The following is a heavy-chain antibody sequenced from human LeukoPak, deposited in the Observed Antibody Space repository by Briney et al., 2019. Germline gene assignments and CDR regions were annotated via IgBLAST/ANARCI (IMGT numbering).Heavy chain of an antibody. D-gene: IGHD3-3*01. V-gene: IGHV3-23*01. CDR1: GFTFTSYA. CDR3: AKIFGVVIGTFDY. Sequence: GASLRLSCAASGFTFTSYAISWVRQAPGQGLDWVSAISGSGGSTYYADSVKGRFTISRDNSKNTLYLQMNSLRPEDTAVYYCAKIFGVVIGTFDYWGQGTLVTVSS. CDR2: ISGSGGST. J-gene: IGHJ4*02.